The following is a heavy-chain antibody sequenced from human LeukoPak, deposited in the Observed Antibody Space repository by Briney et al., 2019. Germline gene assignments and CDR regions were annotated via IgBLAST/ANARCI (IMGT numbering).Heavy chain of an antibody. V-gene: IGHV1-2*02. Sequence: GASVKVSCKASGYTFTGYYMHWVRQAPGQGLEWMGWINPNSGGTNYAQKFQGRVTMTRDTSISTAYMELSRLRSDDTAVYYCAREGYYYDSSGYLFDYWGQGTLVTVSS. D-gene: IGHD3-22*01. CDR1: GYTFTGYY. CDR2: INPNSGGT. CDR3: AREGYYYDSSGYLFDY. J-gene: IGHJ4*02.